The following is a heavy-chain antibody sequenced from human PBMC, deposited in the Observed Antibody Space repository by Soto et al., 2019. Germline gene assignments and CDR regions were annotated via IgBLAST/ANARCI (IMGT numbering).Heavy chain of an antibody. D-gene: IGHD6-13*01. V-gene: IGHV4-39*01. CDR1: GGSISSGSYY. CDR2: MYHGGTT. J-gene: IGHJ5*02. Sequence: SETLSLTCSVSGGSISSGSYYWGWIRQTPGRGLEWIASMYHGGTTYSNPSLKSRVTISVDTSKNQFSLRLTSVTAADTAVYYRARRGGRAAATNWFDPWGQGTLVTVSS. CDR3: ARRGGRAAATNWFDP.